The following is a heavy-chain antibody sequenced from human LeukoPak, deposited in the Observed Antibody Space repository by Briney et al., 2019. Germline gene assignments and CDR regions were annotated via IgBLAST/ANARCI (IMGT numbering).Heavy chain of an antibody. CDR3: ARSVRYQPPVVVGSNYYMDV. J-gene: IGHJ6*03. D-gene: IGHD2-2*01. V-gene: IGHV1-69*05. CDR2: IIPIFGTA. Sequence: VASVKVSCKASGGTFSSYAISWVRQAPGQGLEWMGGIIPIFGTANYAQKFQGRVTISTDESTSTAYMELSSLRSEDTAVYYCARSVRYQPPVVVGSNYYMDVWGKGTTVTVSS. CDR1: GGTFSSYA.